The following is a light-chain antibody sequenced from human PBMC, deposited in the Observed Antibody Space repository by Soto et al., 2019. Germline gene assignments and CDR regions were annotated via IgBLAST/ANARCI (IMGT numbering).Light chain of an antibody. CDR2: AAS. J-gene: IGKJ5*01. V-gene: IGKV1D-12*01. Sequence: DIQVTQSPPSVSSCVLDIVTITCRASQDIAAYLAWYQHKPGRAPELLIHAASSLQSGVPSRFSGSGSGTDFTLTINSLQPQDFATYYCQQAYSFPITFGQGTRLEIK. CDR3: QQAYSFPIT. CDR1: QDIAAY.